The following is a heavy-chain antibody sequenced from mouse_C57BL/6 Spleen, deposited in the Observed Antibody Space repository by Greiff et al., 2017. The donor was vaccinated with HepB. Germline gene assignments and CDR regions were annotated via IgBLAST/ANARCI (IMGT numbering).Heavy chain of an antibody. CDR2: ISSGSSTI. D-gene: IGHD1-1*01. CDR3: AGYGSRYDYAMDY. CDR1: GFTFSDYG. Sequence: EVMLVESGGGLVKPGGSLKLSCAASGFTFSDYGMHWVRQAPEKGLEWVAYISSGSSTIYYADTVKGRFTISRDNAKNTLFLQMTSLRSEDTAMYYCAGYGSRYDYAMDYWGQGTSVTVSS. J-gene: IGHJ4*01. V-gene: IGHV5-17*01.